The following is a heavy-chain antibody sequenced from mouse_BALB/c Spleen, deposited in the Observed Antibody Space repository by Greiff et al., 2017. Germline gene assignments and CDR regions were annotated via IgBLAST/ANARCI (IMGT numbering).Heavy chain of an antibody. CDR3: ARSIYYDYDAWFAY. Sequence: LQESGAELAKPGASVKMSCKASGYTFTSYWMHWVKQRPGQGLEWIGYINPSTGYTEYNQKFKDKATLTADKSSSTAYMQLSSLTSEDSAVYYCARSIYYDYDAWFAYWGQGTLVTVSA. CDR2: INPSTGYT. V-gene: IGHV1-7*01. J-gene: IGHJ3*01. CDR1: GYTFTSYW. D-gene: IGHD2-4*01.